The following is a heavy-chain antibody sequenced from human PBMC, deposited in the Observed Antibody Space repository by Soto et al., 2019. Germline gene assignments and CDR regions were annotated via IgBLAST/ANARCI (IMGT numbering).Heavy chain of an antibody. J-gene: IGHJ4*02. CDR1: GFTFSSYG. CDR3: AKDRDRGVAAYLAYYFDY. D-gene: IGHD6-6*01. CDR2: ISYDGSNK. V-gene: IGHV3-30*18. Sequence: QVQLVESGGGVVQPGRSLRLSCAASGFTFSSYGMHWVRQAPGKGLEWVAVISYDGSNKYYADSVQGRFTFSRDNSKNTLYLQMNSLRAEDTAVYYCAKDRDRGVAAYLAYYFDYWGQGTLVTVSS.